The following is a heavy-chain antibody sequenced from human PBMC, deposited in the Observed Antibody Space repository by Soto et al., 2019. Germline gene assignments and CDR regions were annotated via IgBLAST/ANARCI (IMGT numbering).Heavy chain of an antibody. CDR2: IYYSGST. V-gene: IGHV4-39*07. CDR1: GGSISSSSYY. D-gene: IGHD3-22*01. J-gene: IGHJ3*02. Sequence: SETLSLTCTVSGGSISSSSYYWGWIRQPPGKGLEWIGSIYYSGSTYYNPSLKSRVTISVDTSKNQFSLKLSSVTAADTAVYYCVSAVGGYYYRKHAFDIWGQGTMVTVSS. CDR3: VSAVGGYYYRKHAFDI.